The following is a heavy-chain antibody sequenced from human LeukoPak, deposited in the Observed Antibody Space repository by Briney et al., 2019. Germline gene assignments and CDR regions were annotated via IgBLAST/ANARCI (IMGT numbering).Heavy chain of an antibody. Sequence: GGSLRLSCAASGFTVSSNYMSWVRQAPGKGLEWVSVIYSGGSTYYADSVKGRFTISRDNSKNTLYLQMNSLRAEDTAVYYCATTMVVGNFDYWGQGTLVTVSS. V-gene: IGHV3-53*01. J-gene: IGHJ4*02. CDR2: IYSGGST. D-gene: IGHD2-15*01. CDR3: ATTMVVGNFDY. CDR1: GFTVSSNY.